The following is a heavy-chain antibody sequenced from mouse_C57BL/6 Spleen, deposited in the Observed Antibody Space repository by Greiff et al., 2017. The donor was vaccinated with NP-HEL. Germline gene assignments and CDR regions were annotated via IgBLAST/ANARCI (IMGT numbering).Heavy chain of an antibody. J-gene: IGHJ3*01. CDR2: INPNYGTT. V-gene: IGHV1-39*01. CDR1: GYSFTDYN. CDR3: ASYYYGSSAWFAY. Sequence: EVKLQESGPELVKPGASVKISCKASGYSFTDYNMNWVKQSNGKSLEWIGVINPNYGTTSYNQKFKGKATLTVDQSSSTAYMQLNSLTSEDSAVYYCASYYYGSSAWFAYWGQGTLVTVSA. D-gene: IGHD1-1*01.